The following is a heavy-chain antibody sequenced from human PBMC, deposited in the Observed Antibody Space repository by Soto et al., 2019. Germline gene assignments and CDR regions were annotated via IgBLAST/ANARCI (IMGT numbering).Heavy chain of an antibody. CDR2: INAGNGNT. CDR1: GYTFTSYA. Sequence: AASVKVSCKASGYTFTSYAMHWVRQAPGQRLEWMGWINAGNGNTKYSQKFQGRVTITRDTSASTAYMELSSLRSEDTAVYYCARDAGGYSSSWYNPNFDYWGQGTLVTVSS. CDR3: ARDAGGYSSSWYNPNFDY. D-gene: IGHD6-13*01. J-gene: IGHJ4*02. V-gene: IGHV1-3*01.